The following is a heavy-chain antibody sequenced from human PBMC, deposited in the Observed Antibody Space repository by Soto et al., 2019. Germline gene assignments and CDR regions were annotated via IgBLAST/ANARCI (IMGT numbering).Heavy chain of an antibody. V-gene: IGHV3-23*01. CDR1: GITFRSRA. CDR3: AKGTYYYGSAPYYFDY. D-gene: IGHD3-10*01. Sequence: EEQLLESGGDLVQPGGSLRLSCVASGITFRSRAMSWVRQAPGEGLEWVSGISDSGGSTYYADSVKGRFTISRDNSKNTLYLQMNSLRAEDTAVYYCAKGTYYYGSAPYYFDYWGQGTLVTVSS. J-gene: IGHJ4*02. CDR2: ISDSGGST.